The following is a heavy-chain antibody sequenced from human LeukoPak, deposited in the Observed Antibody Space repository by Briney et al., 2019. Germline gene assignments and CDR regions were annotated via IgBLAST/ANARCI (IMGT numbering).Heavy chain of an antibody. CDR1: GFTFHIYG. CDR2: VTSGFNT. D-gene: IGHD3-10*01. Sequence: GGTLRLSCAASGFTFHIYGMSWVRQAPGKGLEWVSAVTSGFNTYYADSVKGRFTISRDNSKNTLYLQMNSLRAEDTAVYYCAKMSLWFGEFVPNFDYWGQGTLVTVSS. J-gene: IGHJ4*02. V-gene: IGHV3-23*01. CDR3: AKMSLWFGEFVPNFDY.